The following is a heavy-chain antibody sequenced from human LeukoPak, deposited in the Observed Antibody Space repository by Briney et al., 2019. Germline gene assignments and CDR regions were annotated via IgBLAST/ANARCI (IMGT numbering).Heavy chain of an antibody. D-gene: IGHD3-3*01. CDR1: GGSISSSSYY. V-gene: IGHV4-39*07. J-gene: IGHJ6*03. CDR2: IYYSGST. Sequence: QTSETLSLTCTVSGGSISSSSYYWGWIRQPPGKGLEWIGSIYYSGSTYYNPSLKGRVTISVDTSKNQFSLKPSSVTAADTAVYYCARVNDFWSGYFHYMDVWGKGTTVTVSS. CDR3: ARVNDFWSGYFHYMDV.